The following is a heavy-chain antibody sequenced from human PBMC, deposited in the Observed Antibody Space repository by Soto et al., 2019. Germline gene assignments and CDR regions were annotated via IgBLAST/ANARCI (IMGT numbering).Heavy chain of an antibody. D-gene: IGHD2-2*01. CDR1: GGSFSGSY. J-gene: IGHJ6*02. V-gene: IGHV4-34*01. CDR2: INHSGST. CDR3: ARAWGYCSSTSCLYYYYYGMDV. Sequence: SETLSLTCAVYGGSFSGSYWSWIRQPPGKGLEWIGEINHSGSTNYNPSLKSRVTISVDTSKNQFSLKLSSVTAADTAVYYCARAWGYCSSTSCLYYYYYGMDVWGQGTTVTVSS.